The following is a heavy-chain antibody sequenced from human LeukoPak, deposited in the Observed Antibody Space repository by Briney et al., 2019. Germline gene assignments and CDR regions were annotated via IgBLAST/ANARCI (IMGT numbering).Heavy chain of an antibody. Sequence: ASVKASCKASGYTFTGYYMHWVRQAPGQGLEWMGWINPNSGGTNYAQKFQGRVTMTRDTSISTAYMELSRLRSGDTAVYYCARDTPHYCSSTSCYGLDPWGQGTLVTVSS. V-gene: IGHV1-2*02. CDR1: GYTFTGYY. CDR2: INPNSGGT. CDR3: ARDTPHYCSSTSCYGLDP. J-gene: IGHJ5*02. D-gene: IGHD2-2*01.